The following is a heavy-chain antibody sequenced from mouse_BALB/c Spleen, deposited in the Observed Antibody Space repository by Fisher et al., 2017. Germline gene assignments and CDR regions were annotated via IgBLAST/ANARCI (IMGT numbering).Heavy chain of an antibody. J-gene: IGHJ4*01. CDR3: ARESANSGAMDY. Sequence: GRFTISRDNARNTLYLQMSSLRSEDTALYYCARESANSGAMDYWGQGTSVTVS. D-gene: IGHD3-1*01. V-gene: IGHV5-9*02.